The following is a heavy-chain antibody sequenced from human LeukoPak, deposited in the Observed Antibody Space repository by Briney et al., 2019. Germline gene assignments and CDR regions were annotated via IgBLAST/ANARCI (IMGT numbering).Heavy chain of an antibody. V-gene: IGHV4-39*07. CDR1: GGSISSSSYY. CDR2: IYYSGST. D-gene: IGHD1-14*01. Sequence: SETLSLTCTVSGGSISSSSYYWGWIRQPPGKGLEWIGSIYYSGSTYYNPSLKSRVTISVDTSKNQFSLKLSSVTAADTAVYYCARNHHAYYFDYWGQGTLVTVSS. CDR3: ARNHHAYYFDY. J-gene: IGHJ4*02.